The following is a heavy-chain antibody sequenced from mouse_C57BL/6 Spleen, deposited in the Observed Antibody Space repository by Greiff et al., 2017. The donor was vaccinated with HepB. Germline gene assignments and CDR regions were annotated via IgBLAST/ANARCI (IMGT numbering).Heavy chain of an antibody. J-gene: IGHJ2*01. D-gene: IGHD3-2*02. CDR1: GYTFTSYW. Sequence: QVQLQQPGAELVKPGASVKLSCKASGYTFTSYWMQWVKQRPGQGLEWIGEIDPSDSYTNYNQKFKGKATLTVDTSSSTAYMQLSSLTSEDSAVYYCARRPDSSGYLLDYWGQGTTLTVSS. V-gene: IGHV1-50*01. CDR3: ARRPDSSGYLLDY. CDR2: IDPSDSYT.